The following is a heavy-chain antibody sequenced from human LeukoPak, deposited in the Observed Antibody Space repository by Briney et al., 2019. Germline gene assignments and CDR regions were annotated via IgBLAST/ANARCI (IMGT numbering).Heavy chain of an antibody. CDR1: GGTFSSYA. CDR2: IIPILGIA. Sequence: SVKVSCKASGGTFSSYAISWVRQAPGQGLEWMGRIIPILGIANYAQKFQGRVTITADKSTSTAYMELSSLRSEDTAVYYCARDTSSDLNTPSSLFDYWVQGALVTVSS. D-gene: IGHD1/OR15-1a*01. V-gene: IGHV1-69*04. J-gene: IGHJ4*02. CDR3: ARDTSSDLNTPSSLFDY.